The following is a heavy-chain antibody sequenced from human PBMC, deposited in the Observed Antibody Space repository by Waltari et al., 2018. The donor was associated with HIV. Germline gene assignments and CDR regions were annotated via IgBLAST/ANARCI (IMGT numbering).Heavy chain of an antibody. CDR3: ARKYSSSNWFDP. J-gene: IGHJ5*02. CDR2: IKQDGSEK. D-gene: IGHD6-6*01. CDR1: GFTFGSYW. Sequence: EVQLVESGGGLVQPGGSLRLSCAASGFTFGSYWLSWVRQAPGKGLEWVANIKQDGSEKYYVDSVKGRFTISRDNAKNSLYLQMNSLRAEDTAVYYCARKYSSSNWFDPWGQGTLVTVSS. V-gene: IGHV3-7*01.